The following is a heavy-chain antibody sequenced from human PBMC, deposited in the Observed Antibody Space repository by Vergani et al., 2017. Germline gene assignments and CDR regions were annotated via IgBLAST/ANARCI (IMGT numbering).Heavy chain of an antibody. V-gene: IGHV4-31*03. CDR2: IYYSWST. Sequence: QVHVQESGPELVKPSQTLSLTCTVSGASISSGAYYWTWIRQHPQKGLEWLGFIYYSWSTYYNPSLKGRVTISLDSSKNQFSLKLTSVTAADTAVYYCAREVTTVDGNPSNENYYIDVWGKGTTVTVSS. CDR3: AREVTTVDGNPSNENYYIDV. CDR1: GASISSGAYY. D-gene: IGHD4-17*01. J-gene: IGHJ6*03.